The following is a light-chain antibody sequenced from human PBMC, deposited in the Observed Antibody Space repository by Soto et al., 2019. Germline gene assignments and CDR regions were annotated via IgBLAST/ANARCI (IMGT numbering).Light chain of an antibody. CDR1: QGISTY. CDR3: QKYNSAPWT. V-gene: IGKV1-27*01. Sequence: DIQMTQSPSSLSASVGDRVTITCRASQGISTYLAWYQQQPGKVPKLLIYVASTLQSGVPSRFSGSGSGTDFTLTISSLQPEDVATYYCQKYNSAPWTFGQGTKVDIK. J-gene: IGKJ1*01. CDR2: VAS.